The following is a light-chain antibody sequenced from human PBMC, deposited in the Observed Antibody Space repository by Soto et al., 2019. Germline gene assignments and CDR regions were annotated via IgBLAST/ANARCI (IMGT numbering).Light chain of an antibody. CDR3: CSYAGSITFYV. V-gene: IGLV2-23*02. Sequence: QSVLTQPASVSGSPGQSITISCTGTSSDVGSYNLVSWYQQHPGKAPKLMIYEVSKRPSGVSNRFSGSKSGNTASLTISGLQAEDEADYYCCSYAGSITFYVCGTGTKVTVL. CDR2: EVS. CDR1: SSDVGSYNL. J-gene: IGLJ1*01.